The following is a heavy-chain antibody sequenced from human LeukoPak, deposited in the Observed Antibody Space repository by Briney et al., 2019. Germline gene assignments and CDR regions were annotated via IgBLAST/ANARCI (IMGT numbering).Heavy chain of an antibody. J-gene: IGHJ5*02. CDR2: ISYDGSNK. CDR3: ARAGRYCSGGSCYKNWFDP. Sequence: HPGGSLRLSCAASGFTFSSYGMHWVRQAPGKGLEWVAVISYDGSNKYYADSVKGRFTISRDNSKNTLYLQMNSLRAEDTAVYYCARAGRYCSGGSCYKNWFDPWGQGTLVTVSS. D-gene: IGHD2-15*01. CDR1: GFTFSSYG. V-gene: IGHV3-30*03.